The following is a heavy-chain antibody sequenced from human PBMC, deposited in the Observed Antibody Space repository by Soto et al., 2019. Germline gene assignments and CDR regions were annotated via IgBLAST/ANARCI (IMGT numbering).Heavy chain of an antibody. CDR1: GWTFSSYA. J-gene: IGHJ4*02. D-gene: IGHD6-13*01. CDR2: ISGSGGST. V-gene: IGHV3-23*01. Sequence: GSLRLSGAASGWTFSSYAMRWVRQAKGKGLEWVSAISGSGGSTYYADSVKGRFTISRDNSKNTLYLQMNSLRAEDTAVYYGANRADHDYWARGTVVTVSS. CDR3: ANRADHDY.